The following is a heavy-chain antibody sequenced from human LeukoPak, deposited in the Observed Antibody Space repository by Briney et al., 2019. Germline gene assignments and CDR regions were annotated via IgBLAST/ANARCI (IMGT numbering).Heavy chain of an antibody. V-gene: IGHV1-18*01. D-gene: IGHD6-13*01. J-gene: IGHJ6*03. CDR1: GYTFTSYG. CDR3: ARALYSSSWHGGKGPSYYYYYMDV. Sequence: ASVKVSCKASGYTFTSYGISWVRQAPGQGLEWMGWIGAYNGNTNYAQKLQGRVTMTTDTSTSTAYMELRSLRSDDTAVYYCARALYSSSWHGGKGPSYYYYYMDVWGKGTTVTVSS. CDR2: IGAYNGNT.